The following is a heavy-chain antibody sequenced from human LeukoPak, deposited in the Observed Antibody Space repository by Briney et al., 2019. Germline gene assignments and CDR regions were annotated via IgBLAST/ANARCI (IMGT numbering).Heavy chain of an antibody. CDR2: SYYGGWT. CDR1: GGSISRYY. J-gene: IGHJ3*02. V-gene: IGHV4-59*01. Sequence: SGTLSLTRMGSGGSISRYYWSWLRQPPGRGPEWVGYSYYGGWTDDNPSLKSRVTISVDTPKNQFSLKLSSVTAADTAVYYCARCLPLYDSSGYYYVRTYPDAVDIWGQGTMVTVSS. CDR3: ARCLPLYDSSGYYYVRTYPDAVDI. D-gene: IGHD3-22*01.